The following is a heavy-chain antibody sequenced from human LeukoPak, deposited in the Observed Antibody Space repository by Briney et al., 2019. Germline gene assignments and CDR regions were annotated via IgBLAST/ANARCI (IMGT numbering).Heavy chain of an antibody. D-gene: IGHD2-2*01. J-gene: IGHJ5*02. V-gene: IGHV4-39*07. CDR1: GGSISSSSYY. CDR2: IYYSGST. CDR3: ARVEGPYCSSTSCLRNWFDP. Sequence: SETLSLTCTVSGGSISSSSYYWGWIRQPPGKGLEWIGSIYYSGSTYYNPSLKSRVTISVDTSKNQFSLKLSSVTAADTAVYYCARVEGPYCSSTSCLRNWFDPWGQGTLVTVSS.